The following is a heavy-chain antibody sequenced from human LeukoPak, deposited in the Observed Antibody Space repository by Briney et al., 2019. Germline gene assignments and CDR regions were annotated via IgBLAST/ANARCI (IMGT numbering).Heavy chain of an antibody. CDR1: GGSISSSSYY. D-gene: IGHD3-22*01. CDR3: ARDYYDSSGYYYGGYYFDY. CDR2: IYYSGST. V-gene: IGHV4-39*07. Sequence: SETLSLTCTVSGGSISSSSYYWGWIRQPPGKGLEWIGSIYYSGSTYYNPSLKSRVTISVDTSKNQFSLKLSSVTAADTAVYYCARDYYDSSGYYYGGYYFDYWGQGTLVTVSS. J-gene: IGHJ4*02.